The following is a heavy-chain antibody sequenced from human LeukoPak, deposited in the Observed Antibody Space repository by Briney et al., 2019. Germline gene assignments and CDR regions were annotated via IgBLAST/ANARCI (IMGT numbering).Heavy chain of an antibody. CDR3: ARLHGDYAYFQP. J-gene: IGHJ1*01. D-gene: IGHD4-17*01. V-gene: IGHV5-51*01. CDR1: GYNFSDYW. Sequence: GESLKISCKGSGYNFSDYWIGWLRQMPGKGLELMGIIYPGDSDTRYRPSFQGQVTISADKSISTAYLQWSSLKASDTAMYYCARLHGDYAYFQPWGQGTLVTVSS. CDR2: IYPGDSDT.